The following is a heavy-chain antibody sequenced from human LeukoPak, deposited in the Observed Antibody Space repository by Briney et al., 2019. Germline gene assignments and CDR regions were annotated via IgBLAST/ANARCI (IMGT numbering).Heavy chain of an antibody. CDR3: ARAPENYYDSSGYLMWYFDL. Sequence: SETLSLTCTVSGGSISSGGYYWSWIRQHPGKGLEWIGYIYYSGSTYYNPSLKSRVTISVDTSKNQFSLTLSSVTAADTAVYYCARAPENYYDSSGYLMWYFDLWGRGTLVTVSS. D-gene: IGHD3-22*01. J-gene: IGHJ2*01. CDR1: GGSISSGGYY. V-gene: IGHV4-31*03. CDR2: IYYSGST.